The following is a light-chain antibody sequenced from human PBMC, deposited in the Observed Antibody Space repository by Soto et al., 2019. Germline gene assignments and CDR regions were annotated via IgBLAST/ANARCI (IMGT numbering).Light chain of an antibody. CDR2: DVS. CDR1: QSFSRW. Sequence: DIQMTQSPSTLSASVGDRVTITCRASQSFSRWLAWYQQKPGKPPKVLIYDVSTLESGVPSRFSGSDSGTEFTLTISRLQPEDVATYYCQQYSSLWAFGQGTKVDIK. CDR3: QQYSSLWA. J-gene: IGKJ1*01. V-gene: IGKV1-5*01.